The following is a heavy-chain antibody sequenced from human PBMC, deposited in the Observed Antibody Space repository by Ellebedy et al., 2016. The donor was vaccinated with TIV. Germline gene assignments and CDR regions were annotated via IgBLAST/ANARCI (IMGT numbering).Heavy chain of an antibody. CDR1: VGLVTGSIYY. Sequence: SETLSLTXTVSVGLVTGSIYYWGWIRQSPGKGLEWIGSIYHSGSTYYNPSLKSRVTISVDTSKKQVSLKLSSVTAADTAIYYCVYGRAVDAYDIWGQGTMVTVSS. D-gene: IGHD4-17*01. CDR2: IYHSGST. CDR3: VYGRAVDAYDI. V-gene: IGHV4-39*01. J-gene: IGHJ3*02.